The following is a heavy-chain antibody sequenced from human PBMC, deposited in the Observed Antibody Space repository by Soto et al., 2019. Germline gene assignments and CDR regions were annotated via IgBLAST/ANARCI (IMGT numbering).Heavy chain of an antibody. V-gene: IGHV1-69*01. D-gene: IGHD2-15*01. J-gene: IGHJ3*02. CDR1: GGTFSSYA. Sequence: QVQLVQSGAEVKKPGSSVKVSCKASGGTFSSYAISWVRQAPGQGLEWLGGIIPIFGTANYAQKFQGRVTITADESTSTAYMELSRLRSEEAAVYYCARYCSGCSCYSDAFDIWGQGTMVTVSS. CDR3: ARYCSGCSCYSDAFDI. CDR2: IIPIFGTA.